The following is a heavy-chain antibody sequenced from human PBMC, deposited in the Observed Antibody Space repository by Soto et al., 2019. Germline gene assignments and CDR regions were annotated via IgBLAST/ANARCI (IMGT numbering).Heavy chain of an antibody. CDR3: ARETSSGAFDI. D-gene: IGHD1-26*01. V-gene: IGHV1-8*01. CDR1: GYTFTSYD. J-gene: IGHJ3*02. Sequence: QVQLVQSGAEVKKPGASVKVSCKTSGYTFTSYDINWVRQATGQGLEWMGWRNPNSANTAYAQKFQGRVTMSRNTSIITAYMELSSLRSEDTAVYYCARETSSGAFDIWGQGTMVSVSS. CDR2: RNPNSANT.